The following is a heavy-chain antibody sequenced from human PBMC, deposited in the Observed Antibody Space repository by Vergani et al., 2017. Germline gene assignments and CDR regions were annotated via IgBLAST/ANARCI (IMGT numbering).Heavy chain of an antibody. CDR1: GYTFSNYY. Sequence: QVQVVQSGAEVKKSGASVKGSCKTSGYTFSNYYMHWVRQAPGQGLEWMGIINPSGGHTNYAQKFQGRVTMTRDTSTSPVYMELSSLRSEDTAIYYCARGDYGILTGYRYWGQGTLVTVSA. D-gene: IGHD3-9*01. V-gene: IGHV1-46*03. CDR3: ARGDYGILTGYRY. CDR2: INPSGGHT. J-gene: IGHJ4*02.